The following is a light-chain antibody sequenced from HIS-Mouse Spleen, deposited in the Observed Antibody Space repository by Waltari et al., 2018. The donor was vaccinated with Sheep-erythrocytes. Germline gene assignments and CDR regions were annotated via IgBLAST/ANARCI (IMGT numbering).Light chain of an antibody. Sequence: SYELTQPPSVSVSPGQTASITCSGDKLGDKYACWYQQKPGQSPVLVIYQDSKRPSGIPERFSGSNSGNTATLTISGTQAMEEADYYCSSYAGSNNYVFGTGTKVTVL. J-gene: IGLJ1*01. V-gene: IGLV3-1*01. CDR3: SSYAGSNNYV. CDR2: QDS. CDR1: KLGDKY.